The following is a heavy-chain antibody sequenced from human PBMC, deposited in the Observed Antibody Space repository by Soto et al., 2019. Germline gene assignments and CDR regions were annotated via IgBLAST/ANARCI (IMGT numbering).Heavy chain of an antibody. CDR3: ARGDCVGGSCYSLAGSFYYYMDA. CDR1: GFTFSNYW. CDR2: INSDGSVS. V-gene: IGHV3-74*03. J-gene: IGHJ6*03. Sequence: EVQLVESGGGLVQPGGSLRLSCAASGFTFSNYWMYWVRQAPGKGLEWVSRINSDGSVSTYADSVKGRLTISRDNVKNTLYLQMDSLRAEDTAEYYCARGDCVGGSCYSLAGSFYYYMDAWGKGTTVTV. D-gene: IGHD2-15*01.